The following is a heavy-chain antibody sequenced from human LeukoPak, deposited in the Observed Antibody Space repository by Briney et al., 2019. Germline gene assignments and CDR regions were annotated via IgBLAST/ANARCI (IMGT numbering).Heavy chain of an antibody. CDR1: GGSISSYY. CDR3: AGHHPRNTVDF. V-gene: IGHV4-59*08. CDR2: ISDIGSI. J-gene: IGHJ4*02. D-gene: IGHD2/OR15-2a*01. Sequence: SETLSLTCTVSGGSISSYYWSWIRQPPGKGLEWIAYISDIGSINYNPSLKSGVTISLDTSKNQFSLKLSSVTAADTAVYYCAGHHPRNTVDFCGQGNLVTVSS.